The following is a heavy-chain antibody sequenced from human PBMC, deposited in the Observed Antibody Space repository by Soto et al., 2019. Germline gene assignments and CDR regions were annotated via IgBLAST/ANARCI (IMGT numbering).Heavy chain of an antibody. CDR3: TGEGDGRTTTNPYYYYGMDV. CDR2: VYFSGGA. D-gene: IGHD1-1*01. J-gene: IGHJ6*02. Sequence: PSETLSLTCTVSGGSIRGYYWCWIRQPPGKGLEWIGIVYFSGGAKYNHSVKLLVPISVDTSKYQFSLNLSSVTAADTAAYDCTGEGDGRTTTNPYYYYGMDVWGPGITVTVSS. CDR1: GGSIRGYY. V-gene: IGHV4-59*01.